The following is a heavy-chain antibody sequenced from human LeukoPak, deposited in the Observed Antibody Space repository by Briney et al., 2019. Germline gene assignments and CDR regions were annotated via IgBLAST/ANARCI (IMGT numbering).Heavy chain of an antibody. CDR3: AAQLRIFSLGY. D-gene: IGHD2-2*01. Sequence: SETLSLTCTVSGASISSYYWSWIRQPAGKGLEWIGRIYTSGSTNYNPSLKSRVTMSVDTSKNQFSLKLSSVTAADTAVYYCAAQLRIFSLGYWGQGTLVTVSS. CDR2: IYTSGST. J-gene: IGHJ4*02. CDR1: GASISSYY. V-gene: IGHV4-4*07.